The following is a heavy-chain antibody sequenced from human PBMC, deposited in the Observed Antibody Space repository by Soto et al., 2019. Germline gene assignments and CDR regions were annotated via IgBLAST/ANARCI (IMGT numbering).Heavy chain of an antibody. J-gene: IGHJ5*02. CDR3: AREEHRLGYLLRYFDWLLKGPPASNWFDP. D-gene: IGHD3-9*01. CDR1: GGTFSSYT. V-gene: IGHV1-69*04. CDR2: IIPILGIA. Sequence: GASVKVSCKASGGTFSSYTISWVRQAPGQGLEWMGRIIPILGIANYAQKFQGRVTITADKSTSTAYMELSSLRSEDTAVYYCAREEHRLGYLLRYFDWLLKGPPASNWFDPWGQGTLVTVSS.